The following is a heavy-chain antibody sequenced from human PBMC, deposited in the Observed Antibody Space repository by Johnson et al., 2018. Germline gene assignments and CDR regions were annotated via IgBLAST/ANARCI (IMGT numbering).Heavy chain of an antibody. CDR3: TSYYFDSSGYYYQDSFDI. V-gene: IGHV3-15*01. CDR2: LKSKTDGGTT. Sequence: VQLVQSGGGLVQPGRSLRLSCAASGFTFSNAWMTWVRQAPGKGLEWVGRLKSKTDGGTTDYAAPVKGRFTISRDDSRNTLFLKMNSLKIGDTAVCYCTSYYFDSSGYYYQDSFDIWGQGTMVTVSS. J-gene: IGHJ3*02. CDR1: GFTFSNAW. D-gene: IGHD3-22*01.